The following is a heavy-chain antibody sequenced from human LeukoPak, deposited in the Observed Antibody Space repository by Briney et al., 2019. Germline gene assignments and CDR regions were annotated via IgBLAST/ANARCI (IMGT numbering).Heavy chain of an antibody. CDR3: ARRPDY. Sequence: SETLSLTCTVSGGSMNNYYWNWIRQPAGKGLEWIGHIYSSGSTNYNPSLKSRVTISIDTSKNQFFLKLTSVTAADTAVYYCARRPDYWGPGTLVTVSS. V-gene: IGHV4-4*07. CDR1: GGSMNNYY. J-gene: IGHJ4*02. CDR2: IYSSGST.